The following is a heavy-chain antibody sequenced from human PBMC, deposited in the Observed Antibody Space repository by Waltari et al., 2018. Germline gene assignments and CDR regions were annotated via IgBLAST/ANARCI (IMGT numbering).Heavy chain of an antibody. Sequence: QVRLVQSGAEVKKPGASVKVSCKASGYTFTSYGISWVRQAPGQGPEWMGWIRGEKRKTNYAQQVQGRVTLTTDTSTSTAYMELRSLRSDDTAGDYCARHGPLVEGDYFDYWGQGTLVTVSS. CDR2: IRGEKRKT. D-gene: IGHD3-16*01. CDR1: GYTFTSYG. V-gene: IGHV1-18*01. CDR3: ARHGPLVEGDYFDY. J-gene: IGHJ4*02.